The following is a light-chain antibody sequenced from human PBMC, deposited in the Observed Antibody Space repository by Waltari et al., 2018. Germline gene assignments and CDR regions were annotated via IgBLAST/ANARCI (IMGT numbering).Light chain of an antibody. CDR3: CSYAGTPRVV. V-gene: IGLV2-23*02. CDR2: EVN. CDR1: NNDIGSYNL. J-gene: IGLJ2*01. Sequence: QSALTQPASVSGSPGQSITISCTGTNNDIGSYNLVSWYHQHPAKAPKVILFEVNKRPSGFSNRFSGSKSGNPASLTVSVLHPEDEADYYCCSYAGTPRVVFGGGTKLTVL.